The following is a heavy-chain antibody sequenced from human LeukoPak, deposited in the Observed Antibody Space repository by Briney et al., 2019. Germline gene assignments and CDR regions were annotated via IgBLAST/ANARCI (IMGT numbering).Heavy chain of an antibody. V-gene: IGHV3-21*01. D-gene: IGHD3-22*01. CDR2: ISSSSSYI. Sequence: AGGSLRLSCAASGFTFSSYSMNWVRQAPGKGLEWVSSISSSSSYIYYADSVKGRFTISRDNAKNSLYLQMNSLRAEDTAVYYCARDGENYYDRPTGYWGQGTLVTVSS. CDR1: GFTFSSYS. CDR3: ARDGENYYDRPTGY. J-gene: IGHJ4*02.